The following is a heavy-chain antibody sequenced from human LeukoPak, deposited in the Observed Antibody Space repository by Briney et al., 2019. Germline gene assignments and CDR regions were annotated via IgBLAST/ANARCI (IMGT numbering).Heavy chain of an antibody. Sequence: PSQTLSLTCAVSGGSISRGGYSWSWVRHPPGKGLEWIVYIYHSGSTYCNPSLKSRVTISVDRSKNQFSLKLSSVTAADTAVYYCAREGSDYCSGGSCYLGGFDPWGQGTLVTVSS. CDR1: GGSISRGGYS. V-gene: IGHV4-30-2*01. J-gene: IGHJ5*02. CDR3: AREGSDYCSGGSCYLGGFDP. D-gene: IGHD2-15*01. CDR2: IYHSGST.